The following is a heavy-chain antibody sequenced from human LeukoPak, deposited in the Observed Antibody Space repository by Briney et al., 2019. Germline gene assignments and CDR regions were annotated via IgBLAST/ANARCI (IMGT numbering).Heavy chain of an antibody. J-gene: IGHJ4*02. Sequence: DSLKVSCKASGYTFTSNTTHWVRQAPPPGLERMGVINLTGDSAAYAKKFRGRLTMTRDTSTNTYYMELSSLRSHDTAVYYCARDVSNDNSWWCDYWGQGTLVIVSS. CDR1: GYTFTSNT. V-gene: IGHV1-46*01. CDR2: INLTGDSA. D-gene: IGHD2-8*02. CDR3: ARDVSNDNSWWCDY.